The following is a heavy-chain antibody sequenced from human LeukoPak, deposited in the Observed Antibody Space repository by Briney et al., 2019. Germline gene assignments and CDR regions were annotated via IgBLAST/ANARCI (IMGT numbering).Heavy chain of an antibody. D-gene: IGHD5-18*01. Sequence: SETLSLTCAVYGGSFSGYYWSWIRKPPGKGLEWIGEMNHGGSTNYNPSLKSRVTISVDTSKNQFSLKLSSVTAADTAVYYCARDRNLTYTAMVVLFDYWGQGTLVTVSS. J-gene: IGHJ4*02. CDR1: GGSFSGYY. V-gene: IGHV4-34*01. CDR3: ARDRNLTYTAMVVLFDY. CDR2: MNHGGST.